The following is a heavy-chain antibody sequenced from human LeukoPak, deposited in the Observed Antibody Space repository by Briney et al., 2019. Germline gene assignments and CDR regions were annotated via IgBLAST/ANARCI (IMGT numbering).Heavy chain of an antibody. D-gene: IGHD3-10*01. Sequence: SETLSLTCAVYGGSFSGYYWSWIRQPPGKGLEWIGEINHSGSTNYNPSLKSRVTISVDTSKNQFSLKLSSVTAVDTAVYYCARVYGSGSYYYYYYGMDVWGKGTTVTVSS. CDR2: INHSGST. CDR3: ARVYGSGSYYYYYYGMDV. CDR1: GGSFSGYY. V-gene: IGHV4-34*01. J-gene: IGHJ6*04.